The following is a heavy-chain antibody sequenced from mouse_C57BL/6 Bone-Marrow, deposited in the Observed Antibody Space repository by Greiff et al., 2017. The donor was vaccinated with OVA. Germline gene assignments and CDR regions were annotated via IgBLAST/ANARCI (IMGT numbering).Heavy chain of an antibody. CDR2: IDPENGDT. Sequence: EVQLKQSGAELVRPGASVKLSCTASGFNIKDDYMHWVKQRPEQGLEWIGWIDPENGDTEYASKFQGKATITADTSSNTAYLQLSSLTSEDTAVYYCTTGSNGDAMDSWGQGTSVTVSS. CDR3: TTGSNGDAMDS. J-gene: IGHJ4*01. V-gene: IGHV14-4*01. CDR1: GFNIKDDY. D-gene: IGHD2-5*01.